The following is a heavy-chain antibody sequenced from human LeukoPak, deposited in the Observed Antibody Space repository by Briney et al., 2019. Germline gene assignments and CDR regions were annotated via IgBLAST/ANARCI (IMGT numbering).Heavy chain of an antibody. CDR2: IYSGGST. Sequence: PGGSLRLSCAASGFTVSSNYMSWVRHAPGKGLEWVSVIYSGGSTYYADSVKGRFTISRDNSKNTLYLQMNSLRAADTAVYYCARENSLDYGDYYAFDIWGQGTMVTVSS. D-gene: IGHD4-17*01. CDR3: ARENSLDYGDYYAFDI. CDR1: GFTVSSNY. J-gene: IGHJ3*02. V-gene: IGHV3-53*01.